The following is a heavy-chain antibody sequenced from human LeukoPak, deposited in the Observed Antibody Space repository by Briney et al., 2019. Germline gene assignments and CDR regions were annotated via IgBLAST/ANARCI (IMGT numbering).Heavy chain of an antibody. V-gene: IGHV1-69*04. J-gene: IGHJ4*02. Sequence: GASVKVSCKASGGTFSSYAISWVRRAPGQELEWMGRIIPILGIANYAQKFQGRVTITADKSTSTAYMELSSLRSEDTAVYYCAREYVVVVVAATRYFDYWGQGTLVTVSS. CDR2: IIPILGIA. CDR3: AREYVVVVVAATRYFDY. D-gene: IGHD2-15*01. CDR1: GGTFSSYA.